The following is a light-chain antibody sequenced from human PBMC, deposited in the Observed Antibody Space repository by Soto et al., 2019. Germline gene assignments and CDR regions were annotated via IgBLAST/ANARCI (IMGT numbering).Light chain of an antibody. CDR1: SSNIGNYF. Sequence: QSVLTQPPSVSAAPGQKVTISCSGSSSNIGNYFPSWYQQLPGTAPKLLIYDGNKRPSDIPERFSGSKSGTSATLAITGLQTGDEANYFCGTWDSSLSAVVFGGGTKLTVL. V-gene: IGLV1-51*01. CDR3: GTWDSSLSAVV. CDR2: DGN. J-gene: IGLJ2*01.